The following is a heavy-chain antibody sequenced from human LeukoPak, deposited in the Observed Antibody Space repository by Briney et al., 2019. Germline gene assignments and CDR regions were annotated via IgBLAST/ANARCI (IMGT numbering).Heavy chain of an antibody. CDR2: ISAYNGNT. Sequence: GASVKVSCKTSGYTFASYGISWVRQAPGQGLEWMGWISAYNGNTNYAQKFQGRVTMTTGTSTSTAYMELRSLRSDDTAVHYCARDRVFVDTAIVSPIQYFDYWGQGTLVTVSS. CDR3: ARDRVFVDTAIVSPIQYFDY. J-gene: IGHJ4*02. CDR1: GYTFASYG. V-gene: IGHV1-18*01. D-gene: IGHD5-18*01.